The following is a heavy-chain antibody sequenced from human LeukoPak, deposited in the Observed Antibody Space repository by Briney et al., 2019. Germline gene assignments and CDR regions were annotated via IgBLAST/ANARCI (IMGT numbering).Heavy chain of an antibody. CDR1: GLTFSSYA. J-gene: IGHJ1*01. CDR2: ISHDGGNK. V-gene: IGHV3-30*01. D-gene: IGHD6-13*01. Sequence: GRSLRLSCAASGLTFSSYAMHWVRQAPGKGLEWVAAISHDGGNKYHADSVKGRFTISRDNSKNTVYLQMNSLRAEDTAVYFCAGSPKYSSSWYEYFQHWGQGTLVTVSS. CDR3: AGSPKYSSSWYEYFQH.